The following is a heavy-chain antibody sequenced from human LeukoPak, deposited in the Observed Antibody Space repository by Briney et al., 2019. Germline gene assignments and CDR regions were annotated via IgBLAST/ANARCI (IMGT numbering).Heavy chain of an antibody. CDR2: ISSSSSYI. CDR1: GFAVSGYY. Sequence: PGGSLRLSCAASGFAVSGYYMNWVRQAPGKGLEWVSSISSSSSYIYYADSVKGRFTISRDNAKNSLYLQMNSLRAEDTAVYYCARGGRGVISDYWGQGTLVTVSS. V-gene: IGHV3-21*01. CDR3: ARGGRGVISDY. D-gene: IGHD3-10*01. J-gene: IGHJ4*02.